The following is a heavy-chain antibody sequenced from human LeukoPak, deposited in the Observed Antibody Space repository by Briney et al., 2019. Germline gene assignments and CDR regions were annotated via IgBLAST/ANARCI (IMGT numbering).Heavy chain of an antibody. J-gene: IGHJ4*02. CDR3: ARAPPQLLIFEPHYYFDY. D-gene: IGHD3/OR15-3a*01. Sequence: SVKVSCKASGGTFSSYAISWVRQAPGQGLEWMGGIIPIFGTANYAQKFQGRVTITADESTSTAYMELSSLRSEDTAVYYCARAPPQLLIFEPHYYFDYWGQGTLVTVSS. CDR1: GGTFSSYA. CDR2: IIPIFGTA. V-gene: IGHV1-69*13.